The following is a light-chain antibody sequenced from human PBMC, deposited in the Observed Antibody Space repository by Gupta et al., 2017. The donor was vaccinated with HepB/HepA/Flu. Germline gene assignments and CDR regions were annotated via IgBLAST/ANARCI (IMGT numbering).Light chain of an antibody. Sequence: DIQMTQSPSSVSASVGDRVTINCRASQGISSQLAWYQQKAGNAPNLLIYGASSVQSGVPSRFSGSGSGTDFTLTISSLQPEDFATYYCQQGNSFPWTFGQGTKVEIK. CDR2: GAS. CDR1: QGISSQ. V-gene: IGKV1-12*01. J-gene: IGKJ1*01. CDR3: QQGNSFPWT.